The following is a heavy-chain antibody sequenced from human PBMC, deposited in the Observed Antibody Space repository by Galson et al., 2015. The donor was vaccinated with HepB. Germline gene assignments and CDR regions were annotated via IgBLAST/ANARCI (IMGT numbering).Heavy chain of an antibody. D-gene: IGHD3-22*01. Sequence: SLRLSCAASGFIFSDYTVHWVRQAPGKGLEWVALISSNGTNKYYADSVKGRFAISRDNSKNTLYLRMNSLRPEDTAVYYCARATFTYDLDTIGYSALWDYWGQGTLVTVSS. V-gene: IGHV3-30*09. J-gene: IGHJ4*02. CDR2: ISSNGTNK. CDR1: GFIFSDYT. CDR3: ARATFTYDLDTIGYSALWDY.